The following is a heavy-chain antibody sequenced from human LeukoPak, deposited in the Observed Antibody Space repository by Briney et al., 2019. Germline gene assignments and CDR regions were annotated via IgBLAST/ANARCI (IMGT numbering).Heavy chain of an antibody. D-gene: IGHD3-22*01. V-gene: IGHV1-46*01. Sequence: ASVKVSCKTSGYTFSHYGISWVRQAPGQGLEWMGIINPSGGSTSYAQKFQGRVTMTRDMSTSTVYMELSSLRSEDTAVYYCARDLDSSGYYFDYWGQGTLVTVSS. CDR2: INPSGGST. CDR3: ARDLDSSGYYFDY. CDR1: GYTFSHYG. J-gene: IGHJ4*02.